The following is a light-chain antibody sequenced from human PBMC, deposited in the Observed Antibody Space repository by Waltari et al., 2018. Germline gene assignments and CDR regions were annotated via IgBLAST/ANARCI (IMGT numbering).Light chain of an antibody. CDR1: DIRDKT. Sequence: YELTQPPSVSVAPGKTAKISCGGHDIRDKTVHWYQQKPGQAPVLVICDDTARPPGIPKRMSGAGTATLTIARGEAGDEAVYYCQVWDGDADHPVFGGGTKLTVL. J-gene: IGLJ2*01. CDR3: QVWDGDADHPV. V-gene: IGLV3-21*03. CDR2: DDT.